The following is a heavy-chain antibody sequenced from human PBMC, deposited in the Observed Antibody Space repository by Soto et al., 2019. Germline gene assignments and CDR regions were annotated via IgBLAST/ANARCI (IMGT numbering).Heavy chain of an antibody. J-gene: IGHJ6*02. CDR2: IMPIFGGP. CDR1: GGIFSDFS. V-gene: IGHV1-69*12. Sequence: QFQLVQSGAEVKKPGSSLKVSCKASGGIFSDFSFSWVRQAPGQGLEWMGGIMPIFGGPDYAQRFRGRVTITADDVTRTAFMELRGLTSEDTATYYCASSLRMPGIGNYYYGMDVWGQGTTVTVSS. CDR3: ASSLRMPGIGNYYYGMDV. D-gene: IGHD6-13*01.